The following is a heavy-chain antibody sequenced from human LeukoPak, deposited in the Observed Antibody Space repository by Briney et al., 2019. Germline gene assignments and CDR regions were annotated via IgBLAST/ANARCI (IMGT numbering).Heavy chain of an antibody. CDR2: IYHSGST. V-gene: IGHV4-30-2*01. D-gene: IGHD1-26*01. Sequence: SQTLSLTCAVSGGSISSGGYSWSWIRQPPGKGLEWIGYIYHSGSTYYNPSLKSRVTISVDRSKNQFSLKLSSVTAADTAVYYCAQGYSGSYGWLDPWGQGTLVTVSS. CDR3: AQGYSGSYGWLDP. J-gene: IGHJ5*02. CDR1: GGSISSGGYS.